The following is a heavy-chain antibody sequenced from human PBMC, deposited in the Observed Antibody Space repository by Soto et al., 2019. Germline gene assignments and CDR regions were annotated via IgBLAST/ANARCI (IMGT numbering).Heavy chain of an antibody. V-gene: IGHV4-59*08. Sequence: QVQLQQWGAGLLKPSETLSLTCTVSGGSISSYYWSWIRQPPGKGLEWIGYIYYSGTTNYNPSLTGLATTSAATSKTQSSLKLSSVTAADTAVYYCARRIDYVDYGRGDAFDLWGQGKMVTVSS. CDR2: IYYSGTT. CDR3: ARRIDYVDYGRGDAFDL. J-gene: IGHJ3*01. D-gene: IGHD4-17*01. CDR1: GGSISSYY.